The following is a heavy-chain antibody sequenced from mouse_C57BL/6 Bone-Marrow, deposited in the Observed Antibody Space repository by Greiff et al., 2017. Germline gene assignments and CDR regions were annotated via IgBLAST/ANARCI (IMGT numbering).Heavy chain of an antibody. V-gene: IGHV7-1*01. CDR1: GFTFSDFY. CDR3: ARDGGSSGPFAY. J-gene: IGHJ3*01. D-gene: IGHD3-2*02. Sequence: EVKVVESGGGLVQSGRSLRLSCATSGFTFSDFYMEWVRQAPGKGLEWIAASRNKANDYTTEYSASVKGRFIVSRDTSQSILYLQMNALRAEDTAIYYCARDGGSSGPFAYWGQGTLVTVSA. CDR2: SRNKANDYTT.